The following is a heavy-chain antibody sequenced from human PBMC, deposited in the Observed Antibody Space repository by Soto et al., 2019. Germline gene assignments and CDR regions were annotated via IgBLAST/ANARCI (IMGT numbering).Heavy chain of an antibody. V-gene: IGHV3-33*01. J-gene: IGHJ4*01. CDR1: GFSFGTYA. CDR2: IYYDGSNR. D-gene: IGHD2-8*01. Sequence: GWSLRLSCATSGFSFGTYAMHWVRQAPGKGLEWVAFIYYDGSNRYYGDAVKGRFTISRDNSKSTLYLQMSSLRAEDTAIYYCARAVCTNGVCYSFVDYWGPGTLVNVSS. CDR3: ARAVCTNGVCYSFVDY.